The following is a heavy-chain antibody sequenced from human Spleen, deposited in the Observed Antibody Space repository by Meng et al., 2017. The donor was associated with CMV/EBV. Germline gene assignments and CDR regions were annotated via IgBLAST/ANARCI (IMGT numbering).Heavy chain of an antibody. CDR1: GFTVSSNY. CDR3: ANNGRINRFDY. J-gene: IGHJ4*02. CDR2: ISGSGGST. Sequence: GGSLRLSCAASGFTVSSNYMSWVRQAPGKGLEWVSVISGSGGSTYYADSVKGRFTISRDNSKNTLYLQMNSLRAEDTAVYYCANNGRINRFDYWGQGTLVTVSS. V-gene: IGHV3-23*01. D-gene: IGHD1-14*01.